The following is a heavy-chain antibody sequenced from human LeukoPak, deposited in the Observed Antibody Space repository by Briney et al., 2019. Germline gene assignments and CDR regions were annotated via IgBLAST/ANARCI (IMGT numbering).Heavy chain of an antibody. J-gene: IGHJ5*02. V-gene: IGHV4-59*01. CDR3: ARDGGVYGSYSWFDP. CDR1: GGSISSYY. Sequence: PSETLSLTCTVSGGSISSYYWSWIRQPPGKGLEWIGYIYYSGRTNYNPSLKSRVTISLDTSKNQFSLKLSSVTAADTAVYYCARDGGVYGSYSWFDPWGQGSPVTVSP. CDR2: IYYSGRT. D-gene: IGHD3-10*01.